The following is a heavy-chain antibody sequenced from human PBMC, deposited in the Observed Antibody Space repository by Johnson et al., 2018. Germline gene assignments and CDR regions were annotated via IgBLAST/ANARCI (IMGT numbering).Heavy chain of an antibody. V-gene: IGHV3-23*04. CDR1: GFTFTGHA. CDR3: AKRGENHYFHYYPMAV. Sequence: VQLVESGGGLVQPGGSLRLSCVVSGFTFTGHAMSWVRQAPGRGLEWVSSITGSDSTTYYADSVQGRFTISKDYSKNTLYLQLSNLGVDDTAVYYCAKRGENHYFHYYPMAVWGQGTTVTVSS. J-gene: IGHJ6*02. D-gene: IGHD2-21*01. CDR2: ITGSDSTT.